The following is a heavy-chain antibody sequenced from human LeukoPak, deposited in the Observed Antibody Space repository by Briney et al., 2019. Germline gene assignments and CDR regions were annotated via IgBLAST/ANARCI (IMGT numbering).Heavy chain of an antibody. CDR1: GGSISSYS. CDR3: ATLVRGSPYGMDF. CDR2: LYYSGST. Sequence: PSETLSLTCTVSGGSISSYSWSWIRQPPGKGLEWIGFLYYSGSTNYNPSLKSRVTISVDTSKNQFSLKLSSVTAADTAVYYCATLVRGSPYGMDFWGQGTTVTVSS. J-gene: IGHJ6*02. D-gene: IGHD3-10*01. V-gene: IGHV4-59*08.